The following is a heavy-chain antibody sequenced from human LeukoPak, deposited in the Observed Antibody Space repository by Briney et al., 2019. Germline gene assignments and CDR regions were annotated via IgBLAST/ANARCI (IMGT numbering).Heavy chain of an antibody. CDR3: ARTIAIGPTTGTRTANGNGAFDI. J-gene: IGHJ3*02. V-gene: IGHV1-18*01. CDR1: GYTFTSYG. CDR2: ISAHNGNT. D-gene: IGHD1-1*01. Sequence: LRASVKVSCKASGYTFTSYGISWVRQAPGQGLEWMGWISAHNGNTNYAQKLQGRVTMTTDTSTSTAYMELRSLRSDDTAVYYCARTIAIGPTTGTRTANGNGAFDIWGQGTMVTVSS.